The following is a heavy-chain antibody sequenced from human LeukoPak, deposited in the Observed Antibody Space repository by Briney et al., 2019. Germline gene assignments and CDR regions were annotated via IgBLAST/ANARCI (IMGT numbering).Heavy chain of an antibody. V-gene: IGHV3-69-1*01. Sequence: GGSLRLSCVASGFTFSNYKMNWVRQAPGKGLEWVSSIASSGTTYHADSVKGRFTISRDNAKNSLYLQMNSLRGEDTAVYYCVRDQVLHGVWYDYWGQGTLVTVSS. CDR3: VRDQVLHGVWYDY. CDR1: GFTFSNYK. D-gene: IGHD6-13*01. J-gene: IGHJ4*02. CDR2: IASSGTT.